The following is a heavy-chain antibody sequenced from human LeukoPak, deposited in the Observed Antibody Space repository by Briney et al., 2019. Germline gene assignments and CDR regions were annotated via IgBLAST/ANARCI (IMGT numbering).Heavy chain of an antibody. D-gene: IGHD6-6*01. CDR1: GGSISSSSYY. CDR2: INHSGST. CDR3: ARREARVYYYYYYMDV. V-gene: IGHV4-39*07. Sequence: PSETLSLTCTVSGGSISSSSYYWGWIRQPPWKGLEWVGEINHSGSTNYNPSLKSRVTISVDTSKNQFSLKLSTVTAADTAVYYCARREARVYYYYYYMDVWGKGTTVTVSS. J-gene: IGHJ6*03.